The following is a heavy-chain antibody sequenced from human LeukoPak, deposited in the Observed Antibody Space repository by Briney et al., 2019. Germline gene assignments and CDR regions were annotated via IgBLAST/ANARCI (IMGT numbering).Heavy chain of an antibody. CDR1: GFTFSSYG. J-gene: IGHJ4*02. D-gene: IGHD5-12*01. CDR2: IDGSGGST. Sequence: GGSLRLSCAASGFTFSSYGMHWFRQAPGRGLEWVSAIDGSGGSTYYADSVKGRFTISRDNSKNTLYLQMNSLRAEDTAIYYCAKDRRLPWDYFDSWGQGTLVTVSS. V-gene: IGHV3-23*01. CDR3: AKDRRLPWDYFDS.